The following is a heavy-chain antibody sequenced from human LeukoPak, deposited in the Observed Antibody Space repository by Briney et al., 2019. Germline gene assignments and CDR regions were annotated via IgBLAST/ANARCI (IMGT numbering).Heavy chain of an antibody. CDR2: FSSGGSA. CDR3: ARAPGYCSSTSCPTPWGFDY. Sequence: SETLSLTCIVPGGSISSSSYYWAWIRQSPGKGLEWIGTFSSGGSAYYNPSLTSRVSISKDTSKNQFSLKLSSVTAADTAVYYCARAPGYCSSTSCPTPWGFDYWGQGTLVTVSS. CDR1: GGSISSSSYY. D-gene: IGHD2-2*03. J-gene: IGHJ4*02. V-gene: IGHV4-39*07.